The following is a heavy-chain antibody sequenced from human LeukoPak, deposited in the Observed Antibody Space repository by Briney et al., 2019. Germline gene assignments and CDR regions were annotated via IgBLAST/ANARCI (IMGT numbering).Heavy chain of an antibody. J-gene: IGHJ3*02. CDR1: GFTFISYV. CDR2: ISWNSGSI. Sequence: RPGGSLRLSCAASGFTFISYVMHWVRQAPGKGLEWVSGISWNSGSIGYADSVKGRFTISRDNAKNSLYLQMNSLRAEDTALYYCAKDRIPGAVDPRIDAFDIWGQGTMVTVSS. D-gene: IGHD5-12*01. V-gene: IGHV3-9*01. CDR3: AKDRIPGAVDPRIDAFDI.